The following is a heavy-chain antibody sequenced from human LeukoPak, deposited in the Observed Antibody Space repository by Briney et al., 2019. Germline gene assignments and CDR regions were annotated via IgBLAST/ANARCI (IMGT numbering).Heavy chain of an antibody. CDR2: ISSSSSYI. CDR3: ARDLRVSSSWYVAFDI. V-gene: IGHV3-21*01. Sequence: GGSLRLSCAASGFTFSSYSMNWVRQAPGKGLEWVSSISSSSSYIYYADSVKGRLTISRDNAKNSLYLQMNSLRAEDTAVYYCARDLRVSSSWYVAFDIWGQGTMVTVSS. CDR1: GFTFSSYS. D-gene: IGHD6-13*01. J-gene: IGHJ3*02.